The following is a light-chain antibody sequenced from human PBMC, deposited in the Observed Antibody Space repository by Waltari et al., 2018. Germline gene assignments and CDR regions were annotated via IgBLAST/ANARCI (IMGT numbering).Light chain of an antibody. CDR1: SSDVGGYNY. CDR2: GVD. J-gene: IGLJ3*02. CDR3: NSYAGSNNLGV. Sequence: QSALTQPPSASGSPGQSVTISCTGTSSDVGGYNYVSWYQQHPGKAPKLLIYGVDKMPSGVPARFSGSKSGNTASLTVSVLQAEDEADYYCNSYAGSNNLGVFGGGTKLTVL. V-gene: IGLV2-8*01.